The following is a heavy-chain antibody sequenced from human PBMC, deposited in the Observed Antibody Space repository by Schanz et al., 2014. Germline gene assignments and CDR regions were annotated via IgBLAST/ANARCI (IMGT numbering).Heavy chain of an antibody. Sequence: QVLLQESGPGVVKPSGTLSLTCAVSGGSIISSTWWGWVRQPPGKGLEWIGEINHNGDTSFNPSLKSRATMSLYKSKKEFSLRLPSFTAADTALYYCVRGVGAWEQRIFDYWGKGTLVTVSS. D-gene: IGHD1-26*01. CDR1: GGSIISSTW. CDR3: VRGVGAWEQRIFDY. CDR2: INHNGDT. V-gene: IGHV4-4*02. J-gene: IGHJ4*02.